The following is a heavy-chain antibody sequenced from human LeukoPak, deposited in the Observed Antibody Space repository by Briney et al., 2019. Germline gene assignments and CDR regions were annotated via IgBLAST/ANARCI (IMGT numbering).Heavy chain of an antibody. J-gene: IGHJ4*02. V-gene: IGHV1-2*02. Sequence: GASVKVSCKASGYTFTGYYMHWVRQAPAQGLEWMGWINPNSGGTNYAQKFQGRVTMTRDTSISTAYMELSSLRSDDTAVYYCARDRGCSGGSCYFSWGQGTLVTVSS. CDR3: ARDRGCSGGSCYFS. CDR2: INPNSGGT. D-gene: IGHD2-15*01. CDR1: GYTFTGYY.